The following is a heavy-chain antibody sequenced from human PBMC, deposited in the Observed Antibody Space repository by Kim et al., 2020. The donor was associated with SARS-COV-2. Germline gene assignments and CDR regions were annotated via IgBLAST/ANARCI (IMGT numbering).Heavy chain of an antibody. CDR3: ARENVRTYYDILTGYSMATEFDY. CDR1: GGSISSSNW. Sequence: SETLSLTCAVSGGSISSSNWWSWVRQPPGKGLEGIGEIYHSGSTNYNPSLKSRVTISVDKSKNQFSLKLRSVTAADTAVYYCARENVRTYYDILTGYSMATEFDYWGQGTLVTVSS. V-gene: IGHV4-4*02. D-gene: IGHD3-9*01. CDR2: IYHSGST. J-gene: IGHJ4*02.